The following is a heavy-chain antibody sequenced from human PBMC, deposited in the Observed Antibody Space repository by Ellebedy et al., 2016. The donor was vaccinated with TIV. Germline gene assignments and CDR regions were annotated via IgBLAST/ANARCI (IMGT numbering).Heavy chain of an antibody. V-gene: IGHV3-30*04. J-gene: IGHJ4*02. CDR1: GLTLSSNA. Sequence: GESLKISXAASGLTLSSNAMHWVRQAPGKGLEWVAVISYDGSNKYYADSVKGRFTISRDNSKNTLYLQMKSLRAEDTAVYYCSSDLAHWGQGTLVTVSS. CDR2: ISYDGSNK. CDR3: SSDLAH.